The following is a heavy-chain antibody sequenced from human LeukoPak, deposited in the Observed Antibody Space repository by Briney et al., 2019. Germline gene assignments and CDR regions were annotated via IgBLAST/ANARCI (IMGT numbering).Heavy chain of an antibody. V-gene: IGHV3-21*01. D-gene: IGHD5-24*01. CDR3: ARDLTREGFDY. CDR1: GFTFSNYA. CDR2: ISSSSYI. Sequence: GGSLRLSCAASGFTFSNYAMSWVRQAPGKGLEWVSSISSSSYIYYADSVKGRFTISRDNAKNSLYLQMNSLRAEDTAVYYCARDLTREGFDYWGQGTLVTVSS. J-gene: IGHJ4*02.